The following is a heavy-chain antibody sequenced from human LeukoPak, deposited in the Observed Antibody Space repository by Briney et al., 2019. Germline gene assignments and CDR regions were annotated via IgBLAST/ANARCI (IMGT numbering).Heavy chain of an antibody. D-gene: IGHD4-23*01. V-gene: IGHV1-46*01. Sequence: ASVKVSCKAAGYIFTNYYLHWVRQAPGQGLEWMGIINPGGGSTSYAQKFQGRVTMIRDTSTSTVYMELSSLRSEDTAVYYCTRADFGGNSDYYYYGMDAWGQGTTVTVSS. CDR2: INPGGGST. CDR3: TRADFGGNSDYYYYGMDA. CDR1: GYIFTNYY. J-gene: IGHJ6*02.